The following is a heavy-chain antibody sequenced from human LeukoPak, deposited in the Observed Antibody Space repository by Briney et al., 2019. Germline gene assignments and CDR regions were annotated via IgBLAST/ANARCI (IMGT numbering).Heavy chain of an antibody. J-gene: IGHJ4*02. CDR1: GFDFSRYG. D-gene: IGHD3-3*01. Sequence: PGGSLRLSCAASGFDFSRYGMHWVRQAPGMGLEWVSYISSSGSTIYYADSVKGRFTISRDNAKNSLYLQMNSLRAEDTAVYYCARDRLRIFGVVTYMFDYWGQGTLVTVSS. CDR2: ISSSGSTI. CDR3: ARDRLRIFGVVTYMFDY. V-gene: IGHV3-48*04.